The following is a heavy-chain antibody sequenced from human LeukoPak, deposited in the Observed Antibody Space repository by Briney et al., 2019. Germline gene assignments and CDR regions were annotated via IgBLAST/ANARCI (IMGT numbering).Heavy chain of an antibody. CDR3: ARGSGWYESDY. Sequence: KPSETLSLTCTVSGGSISSYYWSWIRQPPGKGLEWIGYIYYSGSTNYNPSLKNRVTISVDTSKNQFSLKLSSVTAADTAVYYCARGSGWYESDYWGQGTLVTVSS. CDR1: GGSISSYY. CDR2: IYYSGST. J-gene: IGHJ4*02. V-gene: IGHV4-59*01. D-gene: IGHD6-19*01.